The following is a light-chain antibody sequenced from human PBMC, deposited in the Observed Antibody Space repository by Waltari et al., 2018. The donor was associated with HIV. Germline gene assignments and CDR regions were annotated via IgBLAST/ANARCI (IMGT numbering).Light chain of an antibody. CDR2: DAS. Sequence: EIVLTQSPATLSLSPGEIATLSCRASQSVRDYLAWYQQKPGQAPRLLIYDASNRATGIPARFSGSGSGTDFTLTISSLEPEDFAVYYCQQRSKWPPPWTFGQGTKVEI. V-gene: IGKV3-11*01. CDR3: QQRSKWPPPWT. CDR1: QSVRDY. J-gene: IGKJ1*01.